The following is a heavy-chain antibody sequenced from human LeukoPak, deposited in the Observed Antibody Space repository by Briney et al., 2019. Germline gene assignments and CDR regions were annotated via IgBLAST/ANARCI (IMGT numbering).Heavy chain of an antibody. CDR2: IYPGDSDT. V-gene: IGHV5-51*01. Sequence: GASLEISCKGSGSIFNSYWIGWVRQVPGRGLEWMGLIYPGDSDTRFSPSFQGQVNLSVDKSIATAYVQWSSLKASDAAMYYCVRRSTYYDSTPYYFDYWGQGTLVTVSS. CDR1: GSIFNSYW. D-gene: IGHD3-22*01. CDR3: VRRSTYYDSTPYYFDY. J-gene: IGHJ4*02.